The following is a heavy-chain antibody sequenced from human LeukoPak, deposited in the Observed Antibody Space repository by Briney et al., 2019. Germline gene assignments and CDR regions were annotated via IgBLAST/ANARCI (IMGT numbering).Heavy chain of an antibody. CDR1: GGSISSNY. V-gene: IGHV4-4*07. Sequence: SETLSLTCTVSGGSISSNYWSWIRQPAGKGLEWIGRIYTSGSTNYNPSLKSRVTISVDTSKNQFSLKLSSVTAADTAVYYCARRYHYYYYYMDVWGKGTTVTISS. J-gene: IGHJ6*03. CDR2: IYTSGST. CDR3: ARRYHYYYYYMDV. D-gene: IGHD1-1*01.